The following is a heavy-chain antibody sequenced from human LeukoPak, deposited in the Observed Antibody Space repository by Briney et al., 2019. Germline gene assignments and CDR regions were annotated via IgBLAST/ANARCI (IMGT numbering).Heavy chain of an antibody. V-gene: IGHV3-33*01. CDR3: ARYAIAVRGVIIDWFDP. D-gene: IGHD3-10*01. CDR2: IWYDGSNK. Sequence: GGSLRLSCAASGFTFSSYGMHWVRQAPGKGLEWVAVIWYDGSNKYYADSVKGRFTISRDNSKNTLYLQMNSLRAEDTAVYYCARYAIAVRGVIIDWFDPWGQGTLVTVSS. CDR1: GFTFSSYG. J-gene: IGHJ5*02.